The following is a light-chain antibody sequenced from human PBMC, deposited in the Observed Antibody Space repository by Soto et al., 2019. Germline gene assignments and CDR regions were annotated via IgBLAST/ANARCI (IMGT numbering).Light chain of an antibody. J-gene: IGKJ4*01. CDR1: QSVGRNF. CDR3: HQYAASPLT. CDR2: GAS. V-gene: IGKV3-20*01. Sequence: EIVLTQSPGTLSLSPGESTTLSCRASQSVGRNFLAWYQQKPGRAPRLLIHGASYRATGVPARFSGSGSETDFTLTISRLEPEDFAVYYCHQYAASPLTFGGGTKVEIK.